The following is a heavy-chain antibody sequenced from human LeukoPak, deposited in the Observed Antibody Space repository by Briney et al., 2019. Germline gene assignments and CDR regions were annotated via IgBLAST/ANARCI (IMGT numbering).Heavy chain of an antibody. D-gene: IGHD3-22*01. CDR3: AKDSGYSDY. CDR1: GFTFSSYG. J-gene: IGHJ4*02. CDR2: ISYDGSNK. V-gene: IGHV3-30*18. Sequence: GGSLRLSCAASGFTFSSYGMHWVRQAPGKGLEWVAVISYDGSNKYYAGSVKGRFTISRDNSKNTLYLQMNSLRAEDTAVYYCAKDSGYSDYWGQGTLVTVSS.